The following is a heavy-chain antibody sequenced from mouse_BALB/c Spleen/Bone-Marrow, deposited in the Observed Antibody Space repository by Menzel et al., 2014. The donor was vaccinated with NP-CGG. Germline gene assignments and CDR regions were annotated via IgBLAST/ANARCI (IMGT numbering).Heavy chain of an antibody. CDR1: GFNIKDTY. CDR2: IDPANGNT. Sequence: EVQLQQSGAELVKPGASVKLSCTASGFNIKDTYMHWVKQRPEQGLEWIGRIDPANGNTKYDPKFQGKATITADTSSNKAYLQLSSLTSEDTAVYYCARYYYGSSYFDYWGQGTTLTVSS. V-gene: IGHV14-3*02. J-gene: IGHJ2*01. CDR3: ARYYYGSSYFDY. D-gene: IGHD1-1*01.